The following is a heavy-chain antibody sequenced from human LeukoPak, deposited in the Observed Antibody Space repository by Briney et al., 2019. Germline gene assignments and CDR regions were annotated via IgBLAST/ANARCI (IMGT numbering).Heavy chain of an antibody. CDR2: IYYSGST. CDR3: ARQWGFDYSFDWYFDL. CDR1: GGSISSYY. V-gene: IGHV4-59*04. Sequence: PSETLSLTCTVSGGSISSYYWSWIRQPPGKGLEWIGDIYYSGSTYYNPSLKSRVTMSVDTSKNQFSLKLSSVTAADTAVYYCARQWGFDYSFDWYFDLWGRGILVTVSS. J-gene: IGHJ2*01. D-gene: IGHD4-11*01.